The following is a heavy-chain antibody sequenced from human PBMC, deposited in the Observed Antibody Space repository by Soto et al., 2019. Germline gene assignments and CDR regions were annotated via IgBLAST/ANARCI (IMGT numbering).Heavy chain of an antibody. D-gene: IGHD6-19*01. CDR3: DIAVAVLKATAY. J-gene: IGHJ4*01. CDR1: GFTISRYS. CDR2: INGDGSST. V-gene: IGHV3-74*01. Sequence: PGESLKIYSVVSGFTISRYSMQWVRQAPGKGLVWVSRINGDGSSTNYADSVKGRFTISRDNAKNTLYLQMNTLRAEDTAVYYCDIAVAVLKATAYWGHGNHVIVSS.